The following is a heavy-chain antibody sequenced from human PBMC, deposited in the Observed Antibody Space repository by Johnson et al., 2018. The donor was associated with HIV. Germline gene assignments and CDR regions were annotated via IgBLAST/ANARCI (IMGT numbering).Heavy chain of an antibody. CDR3: ARGRPWGWELRRDAFDV. V-gene: IGHV3-20*04. D-gene: IGHD4-23*01. J-gene: IGHJ3*01. CDR2: MNWNGGST. CDR1: GFRFDDYG. Sequence: VQLVESGGGVVRPGGSLRLSCTVAGFRFDDYGLSWVRQAPGKGLEWVAGMNWNGGSTGYADSVKGRYIISRDNAKRSLYLQMNGLRVEDTALYYCARGRPWGWELRRDAFDVWGQGTMVTVSS.